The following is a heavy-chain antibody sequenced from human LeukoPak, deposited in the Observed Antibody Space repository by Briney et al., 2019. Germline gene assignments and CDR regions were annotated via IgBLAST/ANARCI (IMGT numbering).Heavy chain of an antibody. J-gene: IGHJ4*02. D-gene: IGHD3-22*01. Sequence: VASVKVSCKASGYTFTSYYMHWVRQAPGQGLEWMGIINPSGGSTSYAQKFQGRVTMTRDTSTSTVYMELSSLRSEDTAVYYCARELITMIVVVKEYFDYWGQGTLVTVSS. V-gene: IGHV1-46*01. CDR3: ARELITMIVVVKEYFDY. CDR2: INPSGGST. CDR1: GYTFTSYY.